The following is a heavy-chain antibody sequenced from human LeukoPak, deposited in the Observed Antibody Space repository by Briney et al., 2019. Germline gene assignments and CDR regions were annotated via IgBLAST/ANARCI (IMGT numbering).Heavy chain of an antibody. V-gene: IGHV3-9*01. CDR2: ISWNSGSI. J-gene: IGHJ4*02. Sequence: GESLRLSCAASGFTFDDYAMHWVRQAPGKGLEWVSGISWNSGSIDYADSVKGRFTISRDNAKNSLYLHMNSLRAEDTALYYCAKDMAPGLTGPPIDYWGQGTLVTVSS. CDR1: GFTFDDYA. CDR3: AKDMAPGLTGPPIDY. D-gene: IGHD3-9*01.